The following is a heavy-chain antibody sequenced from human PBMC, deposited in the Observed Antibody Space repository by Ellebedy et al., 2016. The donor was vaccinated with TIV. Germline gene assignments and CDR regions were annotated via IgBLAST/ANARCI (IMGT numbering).Heavy chain of an antibody. V-gene: IGHV5-51*01. CDR3: ARWTLTVEGRGMDV. CDR2: IYPGDSDT. CDR1: GYSFTSYW. J-gene: IGHJ6*02. Sequence: GESLKISCTASGYSFTSYWIGWVRQMPGKGLEWMGLIYPGDSDTRYSTSFQGQVTISADQSISTAYLQWSSPKASDTAMYYCARWTLTVEGRGMDVWGQGTTVTDSS. D-gene: IGHD1-1*01.